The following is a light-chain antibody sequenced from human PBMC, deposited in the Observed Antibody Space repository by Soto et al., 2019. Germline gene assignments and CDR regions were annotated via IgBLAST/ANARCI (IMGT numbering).Light chain of an antibody. CDR1: QSVSSN. Sequence: EIVMTQSPATLSVSPGERATLSCRASQSVSSNLAWYQQKPGQAPRLLLYAASTRATGIPARFSGSGSGTEFTLTISSLQYEDFVVYYCQQYNNWPPYTFGQGTKLEIK. V-gene: IGKV3-15*01. CDR3: QQYNNWPPYT. J-gene: IGKJ2*01. CDR2: AAS.